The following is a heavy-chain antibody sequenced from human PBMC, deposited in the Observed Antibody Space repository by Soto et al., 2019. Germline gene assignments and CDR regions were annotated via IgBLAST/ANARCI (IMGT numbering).Heavy chain of an antibody. CDR3: ARTWGGVIVSTYYFDY. D-gene: IGHD3-16*02. Sequence: EVQLLESGGGLVQPGGSLRLSCAASGFTFSSYAMSWVRQAPGKGLEWVSAISGSGGSTYYADSVKGRFTISRDNSKNTLYLQMNSLRAEDTAVYYCARTWGGVIVSTYYFDYWGHGTLVTVSS. CDR2: ISGSGGST. CDR1: GFTFSSYA. J-gene: IGHJ4*01. V-gene: IGHV3-23*01.